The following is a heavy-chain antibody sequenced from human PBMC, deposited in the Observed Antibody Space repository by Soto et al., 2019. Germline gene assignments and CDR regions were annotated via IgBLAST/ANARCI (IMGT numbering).Heavy chain of an antibody. J-gene: IGHJ4*02. D-gene: IGHD4-17*01. CDR3: AKSTSGSTVTHDY. CDR2: ISGSGGST. CDR1: GFTFRSYA. V-gene: IGHV3-23*01. Sequence: GGSLRLSCAASGFTFRSYARSWVRQAPGKGLEWVSAISGSGGSTYYADSVKGRFTISRDNSKNTLYLQMNSLRAEDTAVYYCAKSTSGSTVTHDYWGQGTLVTVSS.